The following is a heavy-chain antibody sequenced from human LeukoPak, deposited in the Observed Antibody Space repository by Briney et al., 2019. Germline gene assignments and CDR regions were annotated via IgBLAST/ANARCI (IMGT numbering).Heavy chain of an antibody. J-gene: IGHJ4*02. CDR1: GGFISSYH. V-gene: IGHV4-59*01. D-gene: IGHD1-7*01. CDR2: INYSGST. CDR3: ARERGNFQEC. Sequence: TSETLSLTCTASGGFISSYHWSWIRQPPGKGLEWICYINYSGSTNYNPSLVSRLTISVDTYNNQFSLMLNTMTAADTAVYYYARERGNFQECWGQGSMVAVCS.